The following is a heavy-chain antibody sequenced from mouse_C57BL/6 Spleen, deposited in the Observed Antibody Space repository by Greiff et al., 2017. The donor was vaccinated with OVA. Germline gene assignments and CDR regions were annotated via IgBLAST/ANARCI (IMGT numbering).Heavy chain of an antibody. J-gene: IGHJ4*01. CDR3: ARRGRTVVEERAMDY. Sequence: QVQLQQPGAELVKPGASVKLSCKASGYTFTSYWMQWVKQRPGQGLEWIGEIEPSDSDTTYNQKFQGKAPLTVDTYSGTAYMQLSSLTSEDAAVAYCARRGRTVVEERAMDYWGQGTSVTVAS. CDR1: GYTFTSYW. CDR2: IEPSDSDT. D-gene: IGHD1-1*01. V-gene: IGHV1-50*01.